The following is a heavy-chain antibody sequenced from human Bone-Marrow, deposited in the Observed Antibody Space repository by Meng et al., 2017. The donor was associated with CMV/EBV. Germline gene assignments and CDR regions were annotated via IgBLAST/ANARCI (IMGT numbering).Heavy chain of an antibody. Sequence: SETLSLTCTVSGRSITSGDYYWSWIRQPPGKGLEWIGYIYYSGTTYYNPSLKNRLTISVDTSKNQFSLKLSSVTVADTAVYYCARDLEQWLQGFGPWGQGTLVTVSS. CDR2: IYYSGTT. V-gene: IGHV4-30-4*08. CDR3: ARDLEQWLQGFGP. CDR1: GRSITSGDYY. J-gene: IGHJ5*02. D-gene: IGHD6-19*01.